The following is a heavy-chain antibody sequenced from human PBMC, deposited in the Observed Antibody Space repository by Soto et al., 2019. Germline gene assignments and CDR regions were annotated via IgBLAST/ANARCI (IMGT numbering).Heavy chain of an antibody. CDR2: ISGSGGTA. J-gene: IGHJ4*02. D-gene: IGHD1-1*01. CDR3: AKGRGQNWNFDY. Sequence: EVQLLESGGGSVQPGGSPRLSCAASGFTFSSYAMHWVRGPPGKGLEWVSSISGSGGTAYYADSVKGRFSISRDSLVNTLYLQMNSLRAEDTAVYYCAKGRGQNWNFDYWGQGTLVTVSP. CDR1: GFTFSSYA. V-gene: IGHV3-23*01.